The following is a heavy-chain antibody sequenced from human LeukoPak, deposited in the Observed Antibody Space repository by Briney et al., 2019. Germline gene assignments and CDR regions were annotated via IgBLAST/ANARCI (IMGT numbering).Heavy chain of an antibody. Sequence: GGSLRLSCAASGFTFSSYEMHWVRQAPGRGLEWVAYINSGGASIFYADSVRGRFAISRDNAKNSLYLQMNSLRAEDTAVYYCARGLWFGELPPIWGQGTMVTVSS. CDR3: ARGLWFGELPPI. CDR2: INSGGASI. V-gene: IGHV3-48*03. J-gene: IGHJ3*02. D-gene: IGHD3-10*01. CDR1: GFTFSSYE.